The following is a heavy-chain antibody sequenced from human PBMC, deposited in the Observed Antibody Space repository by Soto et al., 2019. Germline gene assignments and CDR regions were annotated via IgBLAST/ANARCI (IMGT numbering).Heavy chain of an antibody. CDR1: GGSMSSGDYY. CDR3: ARDRMGQLWSGPYYYYYGMDV. CDR2: IYYSGST. Sequence: SETLSLTCTVSGGSMSSGDYYWSWIRQPPGKGLEWIGYIYYSGSTYYNPSLKSRVTISVDTSKNQFSLKLSSVTAADTAVYYCARDRMGQLWSGPYYYYYGMDVWGQGTTVTVSS. D-gene: IGHD5-18*01. V-gene: IGHV4-30-4*01. J-gene: IGHJ6*02.